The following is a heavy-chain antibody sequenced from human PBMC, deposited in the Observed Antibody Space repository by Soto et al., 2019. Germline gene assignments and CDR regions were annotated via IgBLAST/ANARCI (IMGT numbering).Heavy chain of an antibody. V-gene: IGHV1-2*02. CDR2: INPNSGGT. CDR3: ASGTGVLTFSYFYYFGLDV. CDR1: GYTFTGYY. Sequence: GASVKVSCKASGYTFTGYYMHWVRQAPGQGLEWMGWINPNSGGTNYAQKFQGRVTMTRDTSISTAYMELTRLRSDDTAVYYCASGTGVLTFSYFYYFGLDVWGQGTTVTVSS. J-gene: IGHJ6*02. D-gene: IGHD7-27*01.